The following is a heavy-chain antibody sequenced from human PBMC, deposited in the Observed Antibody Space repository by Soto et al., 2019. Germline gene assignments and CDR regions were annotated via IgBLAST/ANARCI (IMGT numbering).Heavy chain of an antibody. D-gene: IGHD2-15*01. J-gene: IGHJ5*02. Sequence: GGSLRLSCAASGFTFSSYGMHWVRQAPGKGLEWVAVIWYDGSNKYYADSVKGRFTISRDNSKNTLYLQMNSLRAEDTAVYYCARESGYCSGGSCGQRFDPWGQGTLVTVSS. V-gene: IGHV3-33*01. CDR1: GFTFSSYG. CDR2: IWYDGSNK. CDR3: ARESGYCSGGSCGQRFDP.